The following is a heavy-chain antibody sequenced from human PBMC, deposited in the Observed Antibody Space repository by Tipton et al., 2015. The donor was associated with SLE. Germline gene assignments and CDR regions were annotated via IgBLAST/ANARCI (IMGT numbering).Heavy chain of an antibody. V-gene: IGHV4-39*07. J-gene: IGHJ3*02. Sequence: TLSLTCTVSGGSISSSSYYWGWIRQPPGKGLEWIGSIYYSGSTYYNPSLKSRVTISVDTSKNQFSLKLSSVTAAATAVYYCARERYSSSSGDAFDIWGQGTMVTVSS. CDR3: ARERYSSSSGDAFDI. CDR2: IYYSGST. D-gene: IGHD6-6*01. CDR1: GGSISSSSYY.